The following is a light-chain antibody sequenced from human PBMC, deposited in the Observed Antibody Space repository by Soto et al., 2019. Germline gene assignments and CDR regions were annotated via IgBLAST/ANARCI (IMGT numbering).Light chain of an antibody. CDR2: DNN. CDR1: SSNIGNNY. V-gene: IGLV1-51*01. CDR3: RTYTTTGSSI. J-gene: IGLJ1*01. Sequence: QSVLTQPPSVSAAPGQKVTISCSGSSSNIGNNYVSWYQQLPGTAPKLLIYDNNKRPSGIPDRFSGSKSGTSATLGITGLQTGDEADYYCRTYTTTGSSIFGSGTKLTVL.